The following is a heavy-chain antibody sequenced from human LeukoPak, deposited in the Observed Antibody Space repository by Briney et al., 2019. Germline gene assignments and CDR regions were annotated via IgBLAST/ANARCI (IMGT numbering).Heavy chain of an antibody. CDR2: SIGYNGNT. CDR3: ARGPGGRSGYHPLEDYYYYYYMDV. Sequence: ASVKLSCNASGYTFTRNGICWVRQAPGQGLESMGWSIGYNGNTKYAQKFQSRVTMTTDTSTSTAYMELKSLRSDGTAVYYCARGPGGRSGYHPLEDYYYYYYMDVWGKGTKVTVSS. J-gene: IGHJ6*03. CDR1: GYTFTRNG. V-gene: IGHV1-18*01. D-gene: IGHD3-22*01.